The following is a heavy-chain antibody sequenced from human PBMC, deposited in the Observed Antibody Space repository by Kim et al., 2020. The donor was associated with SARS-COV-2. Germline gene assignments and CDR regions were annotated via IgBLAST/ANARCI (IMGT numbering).Heavy chain of an antibody. D-gene: IGHD3-22*01. CDR1: GFTFSSYA. J-gene: IGHJ4*02. CDR3: ADPFGWYDSSGYYHGGGDY. CDR2: ISYDGSNK. Sequence: GGSLRLSCAASGFTFSSYAMHWVRQAPGKGLEWVAVISYDGSNKYYADSVKGRFTISRDNSKNTLYLQMNSLRAEDTAVYYCADPFGWYDSSGYYHGGGDYWGQGTLVTVSS. V-gene: IGHV3-30*04.